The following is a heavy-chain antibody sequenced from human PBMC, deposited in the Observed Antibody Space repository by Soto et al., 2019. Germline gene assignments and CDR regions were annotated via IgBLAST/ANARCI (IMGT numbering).Heavy chain of an antibody. V-gene: IGHV1-69*01. CDR2: IIPIFGTA. Sequence: QVQLVQSGAEVKKPGSSVKVSCKASGGTFSSYAISWVRQAPGQGLEWMGGIIPIFGTANYAQKFQGRVTITADESTSTAYMELSSLRSEDTAVYYCASQYYYDSSGYYHITADYWGQGTLVTVSS. J-gene: IGHJ4*02. CDR3: ASQYYYDSSGYYHITADY. CDR1: GGTFSSYA. D-gene: IGHD3-22*01.